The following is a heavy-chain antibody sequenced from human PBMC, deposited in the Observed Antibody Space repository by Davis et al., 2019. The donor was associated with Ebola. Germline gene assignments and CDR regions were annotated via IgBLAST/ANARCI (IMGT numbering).Heavy chain of an antibody. D-gene: IGHD1-26*01. CDR3: ARGVGATDY. V-gene: IGHV1-69*04. Sequence: SVKVSCKASGYTFTSYGITWVRQAPGQGLEWMGRIIPILGIANYAQKFQGRVTITADKSTSTAYMELSSLRSEDTAVYYCARGVGATDYWGQGTLVTVSS. J-gene: IGHJ4*02. CDR1: GYTFTSYG. CDR2: IIPILGIA.